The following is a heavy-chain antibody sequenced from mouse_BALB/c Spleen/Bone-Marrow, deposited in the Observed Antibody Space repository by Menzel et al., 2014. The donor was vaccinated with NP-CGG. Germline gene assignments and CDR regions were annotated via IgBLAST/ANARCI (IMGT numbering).Heavy chain of an antibody. CDR2: IRLKSNNYAT. V-gene: IGHV6-6*02. Sequence: DVQLVKSGGGLVQPGGSMKLTCVASGFTFSNYWMNWVRQSPEKGLEWVAEIRLKSNNYATHYAESVKGRFTISRDDSKSSVYLQMTNLRAEDTGIYYCTRRGGWYFDVWGAGTTVTVSS. J-gene: IGHJ1*01. CDR1: GFTFSNYW. CDR3: TRRGGWYFDV.